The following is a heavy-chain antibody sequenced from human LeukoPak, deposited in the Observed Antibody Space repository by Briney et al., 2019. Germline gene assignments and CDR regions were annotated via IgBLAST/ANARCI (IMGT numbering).Heavy chain of an antibody. CDR1: GGSINSYY. D-gene: IGHD1-26*01. CDR2: IYYSGTT. J-gene: IGHJ5*02. V-gene: IGHV4-59*01. Sequence: SETLSLTCSVSGGSINSYYRSWIRQPPGKGLEWIGYIYYSGTTNYNPSLRSRVTMLVDTSKNQFTLKLSSVTAADTAVYYCARAEVGATIWFDPWGQGTLVTVSS. CDR3: ARAEVGATIWFDP.